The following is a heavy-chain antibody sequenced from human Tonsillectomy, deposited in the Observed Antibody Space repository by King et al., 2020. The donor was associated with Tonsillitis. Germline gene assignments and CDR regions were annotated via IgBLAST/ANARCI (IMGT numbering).Heavy chain of an antibody. V-gene: IGHV3-23*03. D-gene: IGHD2-21*02. CDR2: IYSGGSST. Sequence: VQLVESGGGLVQPGGSLRLSCAASGFTFSSYAMSWVRQAPGKGLEWVSVIYSGGSSTYYADSVKGRFTISRDNSKNTLYLQMNRLRAEDTAVYYCANGWPAFCGAGCYSKRIDYWARGTVVTVSS. J-gene: IGHJ4*02. CDR3: ANGWPAFCGAGCYSKRIDY. CDR1: GFTFSSYA.